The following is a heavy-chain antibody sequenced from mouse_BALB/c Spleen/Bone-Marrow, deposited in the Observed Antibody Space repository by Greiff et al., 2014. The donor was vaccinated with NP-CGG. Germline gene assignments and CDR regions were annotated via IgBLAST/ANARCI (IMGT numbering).Heavy chain of an antibody. V-gene: IGHV1S29*02. CDR3: ARGAAYGYYLGLAY. J-gene: IGHJ3*01. Sequence: VQLKESGPELVKPGASVKISCKASGYTFTDYNMHWVKQSHGKSLEWIGYIYPYNGGTVYKQKFKSKATLTVDNSSSTANMELRSLTSEDSAVYYCARGAAYGYYLGLAYWGQGTLVTVSA. CDR1: GYTFTDYN. CDR2: IYPYNGGT. D-gene: IGHD2-3*01.